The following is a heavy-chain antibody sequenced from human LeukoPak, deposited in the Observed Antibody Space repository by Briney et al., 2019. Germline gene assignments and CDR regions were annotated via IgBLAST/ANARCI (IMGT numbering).Heavy chain of an antibody. CDR3: AKDEEPELVGATLLFDY. D-gene: IGHD1-26*01. V-gene: IGHV3-23*01. J-gene: IGHJ4*02. CDR2: ISGSGGST. Sequence: GGSLRLSCAASGFTFSSYAMSWVRQPPGKGLEWVSAISGSGGSTYYADSVKGRFTISRDNSKNTLYLQMNSLRAEDTAVYYCAKDEEPELVGATLLFDYWGQGTLVTVSS. CDR1: GFTFSSYA.